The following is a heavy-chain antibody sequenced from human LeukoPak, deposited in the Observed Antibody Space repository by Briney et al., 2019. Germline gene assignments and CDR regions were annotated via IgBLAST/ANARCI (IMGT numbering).Heavy chain of an antibody. Sequence: DSVKGRFTISRDNSKNTMYFQMNSLRAEGTAVYYCARVKTGELFYFDYWGQGTLVTVSS. CDR3: ARVKTGELFYFDY. D-gene: IGHD3-10*01. V-gene: IGHV3-66*01. J-gene: IGHJ4*02.